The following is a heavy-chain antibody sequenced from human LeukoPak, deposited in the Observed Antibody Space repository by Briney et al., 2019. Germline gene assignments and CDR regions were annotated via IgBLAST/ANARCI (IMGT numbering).Heavy chain of an antibody. CDR1: GGSFSGYY. CDR3: ARGPTPMNWFDP. V-gene: IGHV4-34*01. J-gene: IGHJ5*02. CDR2: INHSGST. D-gene: IGHD2-15*01. Sequence: SETLSLTCAVYGGSFSGYYWSWIRQPPGKGLEWIGEINHSGSTNYNPSLKSRVTISVDTSKNQFSLKLSSVTAADTAVYYCARGPTPMNWFDPWGQGTLVTVSS.